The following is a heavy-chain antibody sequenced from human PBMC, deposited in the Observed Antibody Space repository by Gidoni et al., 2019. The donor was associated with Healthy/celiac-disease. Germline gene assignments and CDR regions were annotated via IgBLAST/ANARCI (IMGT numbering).Heavy chain of an antibody. CDR3: ARDVAGDYWMTFDY. J-gene: IGHJ4*02. V-gene: IGHV3-48*01. Sequence: EVQLVESGGGLVQPGGSLRLSCAASGVTFSSYSMNWVRQAPGKGLEWVSYISSSSSTIYYADSVKGRFTISRDNAKNSLYLQMNSLRAEDTAVYYCARDVAGDYWMTFDYWGQGTLVTVSS. CDR2: ISSSSSTI. CDR1: GVTFSSYS. D-gene: IGHD4-17*01.